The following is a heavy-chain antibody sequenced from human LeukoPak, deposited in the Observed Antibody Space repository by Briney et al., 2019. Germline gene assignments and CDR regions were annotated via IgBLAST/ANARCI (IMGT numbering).Heavy chain of an antibody. V-gene: IGHV4-59*01. CDR1: GGSISSSY. Sequence: SETLSLTCTVSGGSISSSYWSWIRQPPGKGLEWLGYIYHSGSTNYNPSLKSRVTISVDTSKNQFSLKLSSVTAADTAVYCCARGLRGSGTYDWFDPWGQGTLVTVSS. D-gene: IGHD3-10*01. CDR3: ARGLRGSGTYDWFDP. J-gene: IGHJ5*02. CDR2: IYHSGST.